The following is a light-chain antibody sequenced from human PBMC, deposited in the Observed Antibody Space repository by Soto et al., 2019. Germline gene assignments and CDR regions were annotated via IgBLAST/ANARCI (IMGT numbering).Light chain of an antibody. CDR3: QQGCNWPPVT. CDR2: DAS. V-gene: IGKV3-11*01. CDR1: QSINRH. J-gene: IGKJ4*01. Sequence: EIVLKLSPATLSLPKGERATLSYRASQSINRHLAWYRQKPGQAPRLHIYDASNRATGIPARFSGSGSGTDLTLTISSLEPEDFGVYYCQQGCNWPPVTFGGGTKVDIK.